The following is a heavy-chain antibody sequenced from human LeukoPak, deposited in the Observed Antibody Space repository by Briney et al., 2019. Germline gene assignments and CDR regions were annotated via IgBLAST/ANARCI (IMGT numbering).Heavy chain of an antibody. CDR2: MYSGGST. D-gene: IGHD4-17*01. Sequence: TGGSLTLSCAASGFSVSSNYLSWVRQAPGKGLEWVSVMYSGGSTFYADSVEGRFTISRDNSKNTLNLQMNSLRAEDTAIYYCALHINGDYESRFDPWGQGTLVTVSS. CDR3: ALHINGDYESRFDP. V-gene: IGHV3-53*01. J-gene: IGHJ5*02. CDR1: GFSVSSNY.